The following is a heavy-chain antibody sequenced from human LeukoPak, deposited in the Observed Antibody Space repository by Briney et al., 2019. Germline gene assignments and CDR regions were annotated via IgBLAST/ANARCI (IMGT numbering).Heavy chain of an antibody. Sequence: KPSETLSLTCTVSGGSISSSSYYWGWIRQPPGKGLEWIGSIYYSGSTYYNPSLKSRVTISVDTSKNQFALKLSSVTAADTAVCYCARLRIAAAGGSGWFDPWGQGTLVTVSS. CDR1: GGSISSSSYY. D-gene: IGHD6-13*01. J-gene: IGHJ5*02. V-gene: IGHV4-39*01. CDR3: ARLRIAAAGGSGWFDP. CDR2: IYYSGST.